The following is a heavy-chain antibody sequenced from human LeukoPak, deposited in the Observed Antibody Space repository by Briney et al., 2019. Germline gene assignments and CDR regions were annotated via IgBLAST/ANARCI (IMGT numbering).Heavy chain of an antibody. D-gene: IGHD5/OR15-5a*01. CDR1: GFTFDDYA. Sequence: PGRSLRLSCAASGFTFDDYAMHWVRLAPGKGLEWISGINWNGGTIVYAEPVKGRFSISRDNAKNTLYLQMDSLRPDDTALYFCAKDKVSIPYGMDVWGQGTTVIVSS. V-gene: IGHV3-9*01. CDR3: AKDKVSIPYGMDV. CDR2: INWNGGTI. J-gene: IGHJ6*02.